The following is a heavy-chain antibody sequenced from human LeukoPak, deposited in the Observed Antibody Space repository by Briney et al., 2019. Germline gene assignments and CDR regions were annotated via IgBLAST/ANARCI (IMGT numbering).Heavy chain of an antibody. CDR1: GYTFDDYA. D-gene: IGHD6-19*01. V-gene: IGHV3-43*02. CDR2: FNGEGGSR. J-gene: IGHJ4*02. CDR3: AKNMAYSSGWYGIDY. Sequence: GGPLRLSCGASGYTFDDYAMHWGPHARGKGVEWVFHFNGEGGSRQHAVGVEGRFTISRDNSKNSLYLQKNSLRSEDTTLDYCAKNMAYSSGWYGIDYWGQGTPVTVSS.